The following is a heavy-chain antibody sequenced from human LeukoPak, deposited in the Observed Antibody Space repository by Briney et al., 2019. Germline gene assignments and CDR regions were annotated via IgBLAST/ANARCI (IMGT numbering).Heavy chain of an antibody. CDR3: AKDIGGY. J-gene: IGHJ4*02. CDR1: GFTFDDYA. Sequence: GGSLRLSCAASGFTFDDYAMHWARQAPGKGLEWVSGISWNSGSIGYADSVKGRFTISRDNAKNSLYLQMNSLRAEDTALYYCAKDIGGYWGQGTLVTVSS. CDR2: ISWNSGSI. V-gene: IGHV3-9*01.